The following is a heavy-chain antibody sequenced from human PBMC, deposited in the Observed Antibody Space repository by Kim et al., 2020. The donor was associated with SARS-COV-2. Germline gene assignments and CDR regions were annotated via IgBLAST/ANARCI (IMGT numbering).Heavy chain of an antibody. J-gene: IGHJ6*02. CDR3: AGVTYYDFWSGYPDV. CDR1: GGSISSYY. CDR2: IYYSGST. V-gene: IGHV4-59*01. Sequence: SETLCLTCTVSGGSISSYYWSWIRQPPGKGLEWIGYIYYSGSTNYNPSLKSRVTISVDTSKNQFSLKLSSVTAADTAVYYCAGVTYYDFWSGYPDVWG. D-gene: IGHD3-3*01.